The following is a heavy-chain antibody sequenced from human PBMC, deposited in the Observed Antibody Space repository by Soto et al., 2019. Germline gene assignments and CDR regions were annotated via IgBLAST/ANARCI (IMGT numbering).Heavy chain of an antibody. J-gene: IGHJ6*02. CDR1: GGSVISYY. CDR2: IYYSGGT. D-gene: IGHD3-22*01. V-gene: IGHV4-59*02. CDR3: ARMGGTYYYNTAGPYGMDV. Sequence: SETLSLTCTVSGGSVISYYWSWIRQPPGKGLECIGYIYYSGGTNYSPSLKNRVTISVDTSKNQFSLKLSSVTAADTAVYYCARMGGTYYYNTAGPYGMDVWGQGTTVTVSS.